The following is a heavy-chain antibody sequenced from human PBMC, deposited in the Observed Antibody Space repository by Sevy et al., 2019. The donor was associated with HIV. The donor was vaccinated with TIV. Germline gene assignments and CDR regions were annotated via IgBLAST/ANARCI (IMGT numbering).Heavy chain of an antibody. CDR2: IYHSGNT. CDR1: GGSITSNNYY. D-gene: IGHD6-19*01. Sequence: SETLSLTCSVSGGSITSNNYYWGWIRQPPGKGLEWIGSIYHSGNTYYNPSLKSRVTVSGDTSRSHFTLKVTSVAASDTAVYFCASQPGYRSTYYGSSLSRTFDSWGPGTLVTVSS. J-gene: IGHJ4*02. V-gene: IGHV4-39*01. CDR3: ASQPGYRSTYYGSSLSRTFDS.